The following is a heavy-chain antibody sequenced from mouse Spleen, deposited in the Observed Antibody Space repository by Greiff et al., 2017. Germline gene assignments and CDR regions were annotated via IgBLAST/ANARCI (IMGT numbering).Heavy chain of an antibody. D-gene: IGHD2-10*01. Sequence: VQLQQSGAELVRPGASVTLSCKASGYTFTDYEMHWVKQTPVHGLEWIGAIDPETGGTAYNQKFKGKAILTADKSSSTAYMELRSLTSEDSAVYYCTRPYYGNPDAMDYWGQGTSVTVSS. CDR3: TRPYYGNPDAMDY. J-gene: IGHJ4*01. CDR1: GYTFTDYE. CDR2: IDPETGGT. V-gene: IGHV1-15*01.